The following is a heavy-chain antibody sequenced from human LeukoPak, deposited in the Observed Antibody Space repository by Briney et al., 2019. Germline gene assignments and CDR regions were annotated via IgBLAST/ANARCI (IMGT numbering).Heavy chain of an antibody. CDR2: IIPIFGTA. CDR1: GGTFSSYA. D-gene: IGHD3-10*02. J-gene: IGHJ4*02. Sequence: ASVTVSCKASGGTFSSYAISWVRQAPGQGLEWMGGIIPIFGTANYAQKFQGRVTITTDESTSTAYMELSSLRSEDTAVYYCARVVSGNTMLHWGQGTLVTVSS. CDR3: ARVVSGNTMLH. V-gene: IGHV1-69*05.